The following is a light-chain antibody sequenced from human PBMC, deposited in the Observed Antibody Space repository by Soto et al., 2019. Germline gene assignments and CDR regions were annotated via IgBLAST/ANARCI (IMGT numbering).Light chain of an antibody. CDR2: DAS. CDR1: QDISNY. CDR3: QQSYTTPWT. V-gene: IGKV1-33*01. J-gene: IGKJ1*01. Sequence: DIQMTQSPSSLSASVGDRVTITCQASQDISNYLNWYQQKPGKAPKLLIYDASNLETGVPSRFSGSGSGTDFTLTISSLQPEDFATYSCQQSYTTPWTFGLGTKVDIK.